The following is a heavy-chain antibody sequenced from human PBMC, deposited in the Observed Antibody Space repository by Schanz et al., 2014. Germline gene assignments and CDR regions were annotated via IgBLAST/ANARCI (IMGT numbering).Heavy chain of an antibody. D-gene: IGHD5-12*01. CDR1: GFTFSSYA. V-gene: IGHV3-30*04. J-gene: IGHJ6*02. CDR2: IYYNGTNK. CDR3: AKELNRRGGQTNFYYYYGMDV. Sequence: QVQLVESGGGLVQPGGSVRLSCAASGFTFSSYAMHWVRQAPGKGLEWVALIYYNGTNKYYADSVKGRFTISRDNSQNTLYLQMNTRRTEDTAVYYCAKELNRRGGQTNFYYYYGMDVWGQGTTXTVSS.